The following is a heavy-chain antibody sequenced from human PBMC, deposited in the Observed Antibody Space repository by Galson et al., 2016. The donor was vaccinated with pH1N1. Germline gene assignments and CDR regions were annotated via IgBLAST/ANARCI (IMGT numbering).Heavy chain of an antibody. V-gene: IGHV3-7*01. J-gene: IGHJ4*02. CDR1: GFNFSNYW. Sequence: SLRLSCAASGFNFSNYWMQWVRQAPGKGLQWVAYINQDGDKKYYVGSVEGRFTISRDNAKNSLYLQMNNLRDEDTAMYFCARRYFDYWGQGALVTVSS. CDR3: ARRYFDY. CDR2: INQDGDKK. D-gene: IGHD3-9*01.